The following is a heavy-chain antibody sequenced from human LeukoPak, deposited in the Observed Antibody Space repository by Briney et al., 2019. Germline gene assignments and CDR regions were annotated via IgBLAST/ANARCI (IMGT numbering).Heavy chain of an antibody. CDR3: ASTLMVRGVIDFDY. CDR1: GGSISSYY. V-gene: IGHV4-59*08. J-gene: IGHJ4*02. Sequence: SETLSLTCTVSGGSISSYYWSWIRQPPGKGLEWIGYIYYSGSTNYNPSLKSRVTISVDASKNQFSLKLSSVTAADTAVYYCASTLMVRGVIDFDYWGQGTLVTVSS. D-gene: IGHD3-10*01. CDR2: IYYSGST.